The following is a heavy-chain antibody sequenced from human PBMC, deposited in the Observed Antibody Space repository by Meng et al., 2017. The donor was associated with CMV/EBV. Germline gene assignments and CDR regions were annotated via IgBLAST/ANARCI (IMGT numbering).Heavy chain of an antibody. V-gene: IGHV3-74*01. CDR1: FTFSNSW. D-gene: IGHD3-22*01. CDR2: INSDGSST. J-gene: IGHJ4*02. CDR3: ARERANYYDSSGYYGY. Sequence: FTFSNSWMHWVRHAPGKGLVWVSRINSDGSSTSYADSVKGRFTISRDNAKNTLYLHMNSLRAEDTAVYYCARERANYYDSSGYYGYWGQGTLVTVSS.